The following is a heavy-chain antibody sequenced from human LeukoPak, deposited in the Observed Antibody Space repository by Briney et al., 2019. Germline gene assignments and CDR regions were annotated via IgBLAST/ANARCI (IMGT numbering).Heavy chain of an antibody. V-gene: IGHV4-31*03. D-gene: IGHD3-10*01. CDR2: IYYSGST. CDR3: ARFGYGSGSYLDF. CDR1: GGSISSGGYY. J-gene: IGHJ4*02. Sequence: TLSLTCTVSGGSISSGGYYWSWIPQHPGKGLEWIGYIYYSGSTYYNPSLKSRVTISVDTSKNQFSLKLSSVTAADTAVYYCARFGYGSGSYLDFWGRGTLVTVSS.